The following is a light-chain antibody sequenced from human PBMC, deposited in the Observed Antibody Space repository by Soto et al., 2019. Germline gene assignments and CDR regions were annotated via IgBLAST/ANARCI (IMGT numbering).Light chain of an antibody. CDR1: SSDVGGYDY. CDR2: EVA. J-gene: IGLJ3*02. Sequence: QSALTQPASVSGFPGQSITISCTGTSSDVGGYDYVSWYQQHPDKAPKFLIYEVANRPSGVSHRFSGSKSGNTASLTISGLQAEDEADYYCSSYTGSNIVFGGGTKLTVL. V-gene: IGLV2-14*01. CDR3: SSYTGSNIV.